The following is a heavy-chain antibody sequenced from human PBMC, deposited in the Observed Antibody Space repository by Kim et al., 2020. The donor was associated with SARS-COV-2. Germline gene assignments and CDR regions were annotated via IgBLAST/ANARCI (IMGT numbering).Heavy chain of an antibody. CDR1: GGTFSSYA. CDR3: ARHRSQLLWFGEAIYYGMDV. CDR2: IIPIFGTA. D-gene: IGHD3-10*01. Sequence: SVKVSCKASGGTFSSYAISWVRQAPGQGLEWMGGIIPIFGTANYAQKFQGRVTITADESTSTAYMELSSLRSEDTAVYYCARHRSQLLWFGEAIYYGMDVWGQGTTVTVSS. V-gene: IGHV1-69*13. J-gene: IGHJ6*02.